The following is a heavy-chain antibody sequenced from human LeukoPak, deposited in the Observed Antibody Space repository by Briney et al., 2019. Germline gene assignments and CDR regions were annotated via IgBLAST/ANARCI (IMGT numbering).Heavy chain of an antibody. Sequence: SETLSLTCTVSGYSISSGYYWGWIRQPPGKGLEWIGSIYHSGSTYYNPSLKSRVTISVDTSKNQFSLKLSPVTAADTAVYYCARIGYCSSTSCYRPYYFDYWGQGTLVTVSS. CDR1: GYSISSGYY. CDR3: ARIGYCSSTSCYRPYYFDY. D-gene: IGHD2-2*01. V-gene: IGHV4-38-2*02. CDR2: IYHSGST. J-gene: IGHJ4*02.